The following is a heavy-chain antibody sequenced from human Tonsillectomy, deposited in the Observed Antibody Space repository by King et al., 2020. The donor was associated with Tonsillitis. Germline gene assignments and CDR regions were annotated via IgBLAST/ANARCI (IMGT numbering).Heavy chain of an antibody. D-gene: IGHD5-18*01. J-gene: IGHJ4*02. CDR2: ISSSSSYT. V-gene: IGHV3-11*06. CDR1: GFTFSDYY. CDR3: ARFPDTAMVTGFDY. Sequence: VQLVESGGGLVKPGGSLRLSCAASGFTFSDYYMSWIRQAPGKGLEWVSYISSSSSYTNYADSVKGRFTISRDNAKNSLYLQMNSLRAEDTAVYYCARFPDTAMVTGFDYWGQGTLVTVSS.